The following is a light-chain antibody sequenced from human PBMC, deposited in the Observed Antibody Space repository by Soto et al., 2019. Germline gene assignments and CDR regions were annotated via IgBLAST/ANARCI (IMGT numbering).Light chain of an antibody. V-gene: IGLV1-44*01. CDR1: SSNIGSNT. Sequence: QPVLTQPPSASGTPGQRVTISCSGSSSNIGSNTVNWYQQLPGTAPKLLIYSNNQRPSGVPDRFSGSKSGTSASLAISGLQSEDEADYYCAAWDDSLTGVFGGGTKLTVL. CDR3: AAWDDSLTGV. J-gene: IGLJ2*01. CDR2: SNN.